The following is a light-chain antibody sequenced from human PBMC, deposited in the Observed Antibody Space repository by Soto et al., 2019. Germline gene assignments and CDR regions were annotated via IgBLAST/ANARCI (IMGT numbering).Light chain of an antibody. CDR2: GAS. CDR1: QSVNSNL. V-gene: IGKV3-20*01. J-gene: IGKJ4*01. Sequence: EIVMTQSPATLSVSPVGRATLSCRASQSVNSNLLAWYQEKPGQAPRLLIYGASSRATGIPDRFSGSGSGTDFTLAISTLEPEDFAVYYCRQYGRSLASAIGGGTKVDIK. CDR3: RQYGRSLASA.